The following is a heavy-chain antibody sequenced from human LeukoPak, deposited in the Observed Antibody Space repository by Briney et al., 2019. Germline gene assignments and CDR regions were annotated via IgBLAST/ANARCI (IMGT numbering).Heavy chain of an antibody. V-gene: IGHV3-74*01. Sequence: GGSLRLSCVASGFTFSRYWMHWVRHAPGKGLVWVSAINSDASSRRYAESVKGRFTISRDNAQNMVWLQMNALRVEDTAVYCCASLVVTDGWAFGIWGQGTMVTVSS. CDR2: INSDASSR. J-gene: IGHJ3*02. CDR1: GFTFSRYW. D-gene: IGHD2-21*02. CDR3: ASLVVTDGWAFGI.